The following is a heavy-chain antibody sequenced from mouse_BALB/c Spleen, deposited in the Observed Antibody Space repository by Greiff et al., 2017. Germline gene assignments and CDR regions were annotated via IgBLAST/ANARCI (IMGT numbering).Heavy chain of an antibody. Sequence: EVQLQESGAELVKPGASVKLSCTASGFNIKDTYMHWVKQRPEQGLEWIGRIDPANGNTKYDPKFQGKATITADTSSNTAYLQLSSLTSEDTAVYYCARVSYYGSSYAMDYWGQGTSVTVSS. J-gene: IGHJ4*01. CDR2: IDPANGNT. D-gene: IGHD1-1*01. CDR3: ARVSYYGSSYAMDY. V-gene: IGHV14-3*02. CDR1: GFNIKDTY.